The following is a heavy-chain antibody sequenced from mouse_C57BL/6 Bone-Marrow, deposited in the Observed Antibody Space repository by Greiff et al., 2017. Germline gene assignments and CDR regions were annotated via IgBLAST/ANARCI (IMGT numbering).Heavy chain of an antibody. CDR2: IDPENGDT. Sequence: EVKLVESGAELVRPGASVKLSCTASGFNIKDDYMHWVKQRTEQGLEWIGWIDPENGDTESASKFQGKATITADTSSYTAYLQLSSLTSEVTAVYYCTPLTYYFDYWGQGTTLTVSS. V-gene: IGHV14-4*01. D-gene: IGHD5-1*01. CDR3: TPLTYYFDY. J-gene: IGHJ2*01. CDR1: GFNIKDDY.